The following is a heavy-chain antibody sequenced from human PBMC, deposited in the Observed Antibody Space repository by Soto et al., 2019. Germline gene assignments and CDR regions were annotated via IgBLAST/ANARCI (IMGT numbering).Heavy chain of an antibody. Sequence: ASVKVSCKASGYTFTSYYMHWVRQAPGQGLEWMGIINPSGGSTSYAQKFQGRVTMTRDTSTSTVYMELSSLRSEDTAVYYCARDRTDNYYYYGMDVWGQGTTVTVSS. CDR3: ARDRTDNYYYYGMDV. V-gene: IGHV1-46*01. CDR1: GYTFTSYY. CDR2: INPSGGST. J-gene: IGHJ6*02.